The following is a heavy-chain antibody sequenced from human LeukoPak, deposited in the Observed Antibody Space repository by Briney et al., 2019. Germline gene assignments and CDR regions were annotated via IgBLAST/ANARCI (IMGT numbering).Heavy chain of an antibody. Sequence: SETLSLTCAVYGGSFSGYYWSWIRQPPGKGLEWIGEINHSGSTNYNPPLKSRVTISVDTSKNQFSLKLSSVTAADTAVYYCARTRGTMVRGGFDPWGQGTLVTVSS. CDR2: INHSGST. CDR3: ARTRGTMVRGGFDP. J-gene: IGHJ5*02. CDR1: GGSFSGYY. V-gene: IGHV4-34*01. D-gene: IGHD3-10*01.